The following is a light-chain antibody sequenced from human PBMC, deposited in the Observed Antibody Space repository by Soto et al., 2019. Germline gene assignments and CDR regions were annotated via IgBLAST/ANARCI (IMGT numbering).Light chain of an antibody. CDR2: VAS. J-gene: IGKJ2*01. V-gene: IGKV3-15*01. CDR3: QQYINWPVT. CDR1: QSVGSN. Sequence: EIVMTQTPAALSVSPGERATLYCRASQSVGSNLTWYQQKPGQGPRLLIYVASTRATGIPARFSGSGSGTDFTLTISSLQSEDSAVYYCQQYINWPVTFGQGTK.